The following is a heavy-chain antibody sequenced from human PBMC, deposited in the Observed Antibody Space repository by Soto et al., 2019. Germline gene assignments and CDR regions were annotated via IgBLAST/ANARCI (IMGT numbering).Heavy chain of an antibody. CDR2: ISSSSSYI. V-gene: IGHV3-21*01. CDR3: ARKGIAAVINYYYYYMDV. CDR1: GFTLSSYS. D-gene: IGHD6-13*01. Sequence: GGSLRLSCAASGFTLSSYSMNWVRQAPGKGLEWVSSISSSSSYIYYADSVKGRFTISRDNAKNSLYLQMNSLRAEDTAVYYCARKGIAAVINYYYYYMDVWGKGTTVTVSS. J-gene: IGHJ6*03.